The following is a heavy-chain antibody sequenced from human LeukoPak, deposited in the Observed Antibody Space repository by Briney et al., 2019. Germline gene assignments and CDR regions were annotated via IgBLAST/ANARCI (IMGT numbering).Heavy chain of an antibody. CDR1: GYTLTELS. CDR3: ATDSYSSGWYYWFDP. V-gene: IGHV1-24*01. CDR2: FDPEDGET. Sequence: GASVKVSCKFSGYTLTELSMHWVRQAPGKGLEWMGGFDPEDGETIYAQKFQDRVTMTEDTSTGIAYLELSSLRSEDTAVYYCATDSYSSGWYYWFDPWGQGTLVTVSS. J-gene: IGHJ5*02. D-gene: IGHD6-19*01.